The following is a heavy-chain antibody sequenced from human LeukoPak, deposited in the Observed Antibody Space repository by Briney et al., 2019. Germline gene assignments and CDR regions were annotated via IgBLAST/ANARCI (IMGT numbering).Heavy chain of an antibody. J-gene: IGHJ4*02. CDR1: GFSFSNAW. Sequence: GGSLRLSCAASGFSFSNAWMTWVRQAPGKGLEWVSFIYSDNTHYSDSVKGRFTISRDNSKNTLYLQMNSLRAEDTAVYYCARRAGAYSHPYDYWGQGTLVTVSS. CDR3: ARRAGAYSHPYDY. CDR2: IYSDNT. D-gene: IGHD4/OR15-4a*01. V-gene: IGHV3-53*01.